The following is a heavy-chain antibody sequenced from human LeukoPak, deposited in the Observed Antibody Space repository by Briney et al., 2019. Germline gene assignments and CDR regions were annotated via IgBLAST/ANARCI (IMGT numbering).Heavy chain of an antibody. V-gene: IGHV3-23*01. CDR2: ISGSGGST. Sequence: GGSLRLSCAASGFTFSSDATSWVRQAPGKGLEWVSAISGSGGSTYYADSVKGRFTISRDNSKNTLYLQMNSLRAEDTAVYYCAKGRSVGGARYYFDYWGQGTLVTVSS. J-gene: IGHJ4*02. CDR3: AKGRSVGGARYYFDY. D-gene: IGHD3-16*01. CDR1: GFTFSSDA.